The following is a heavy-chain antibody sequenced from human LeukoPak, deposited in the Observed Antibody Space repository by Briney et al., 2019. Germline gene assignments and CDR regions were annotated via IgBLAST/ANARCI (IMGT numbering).Heavy chain of an antibody. V-gene: IGHV1-69*13. CDR1: GYTFTSYG. CDR3: ARVEQLLWFGELPAYNWFDP. Sequence: SVKVSCKASGYTFTSYGISWVRQAPGQGLEWMGGIIPIFGTANYAQKFQGRVTITADESTSTAYMELSSLRSEDTAVYYCARVEQLLWFGELPAYNWFDPWGQGTLVTVSS. J-gene: IGHJ5*02. D-gene: IGHD3-10*01. CDR2: IIPIFGTA.